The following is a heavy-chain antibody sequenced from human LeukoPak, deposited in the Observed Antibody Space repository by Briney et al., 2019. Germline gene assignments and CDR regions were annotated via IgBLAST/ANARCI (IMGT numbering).Heavy chain of an antibody. V-gene: IGHV3-23*01. CDR1: GFTFSSHA. J-gene: IGHJ4*02. CDR3: LPNGAARPFDY. CDR2: ISGSGGST. D-gene: IGHD6-6*01. Sequence: GGSLRLSCAASGFTFSSHAMSWVRQAPGKGLEWVSAISGSGGSTYYADSVKGRFTISRDNSKNTLYLQMNSLRAEDTAVYYCLPNGAARPFDYWGQGTLVTVSS.